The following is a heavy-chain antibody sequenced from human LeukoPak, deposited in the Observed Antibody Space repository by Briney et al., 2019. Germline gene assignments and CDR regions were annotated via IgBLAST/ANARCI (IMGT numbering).Heavy chain of an antibody. CDR2: INHSGST. Sequence: PSETLSLTCAVYGGSFSGYYWSWIRQPPGKGLEWIGEINHSGSTNYNPPLKSRVTISVDTSKNQFSLKLSSVTAADTAVYYCARGLGVVVPAAQRPILNWFDPWGQGTLVTVSS. D-gene: IGHD2-2*01. V-gene: IGHV4-34*01. J-gene: IGHJ5*02. CDR3: ARGLGVVVPAAQRPILNWFDP. CDR1: GGSFSGYY.